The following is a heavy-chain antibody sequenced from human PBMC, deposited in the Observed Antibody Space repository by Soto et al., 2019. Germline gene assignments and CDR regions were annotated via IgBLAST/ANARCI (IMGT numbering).Heavy chain of an antibody. D-gene: IGHD5-12*01. CDR3: AKETGGYDARPLDY. J-gene: IGHJ4*02. V-gene: IGHV3-23*01. CDR2: ISGSGGST. CDR1: GFPFSIYA. Sequence: GGSLRLSCAASGFPFSIYAMSLVRQSPGKGLEWVSAISGSGGSTYYADSVKGRFTISRDNSKNTLYLQMNSLRAEDTAVYYCAKETGGYDARPLDYWRQGHIFTVSS.